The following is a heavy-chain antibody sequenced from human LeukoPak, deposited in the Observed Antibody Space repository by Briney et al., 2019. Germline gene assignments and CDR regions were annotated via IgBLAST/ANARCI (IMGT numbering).Heavy chain of an antibody. Sequence: PSETLSLTCTVSGGSIRSSSYYWGWIRQPPGKGLEWIGSIYYSGNTYYNPSLKSRVTISADTSKNQFSLKLSSVTAADTAVYYCARLVAGYYGDNRPADYWGQGTLVTVSS. CDR2: IYYSGNT. CDR3: ARLVAGYYGDNRPADY. CDR1: GGSIRSSSYY. J-gene: IGHJ4*02. V-gene: IGHV4-39*01. D-gene: IGHD4-23*01.